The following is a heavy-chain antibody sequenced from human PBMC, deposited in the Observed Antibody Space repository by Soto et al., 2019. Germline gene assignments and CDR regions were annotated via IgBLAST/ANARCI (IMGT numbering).Heavy chain of an antibody. CDR2: IIPILGIA. CDR3: ATGEGYLGGRQD. CDR1: GGTFSSYT. J-gene: IGHJ4*02. Sequence: QVQLVQSGAEVKKPGSSVKVSCKASGGTFSSYTISWVRQAPGQGLEWMGRIIPILGIANYAQKFQGRVAINGDKATSTGYMELSSLRSEDTAVYCCATGEGYLGGRQDWGQGTLVTVSS. D-gene: IGHD1-26*01. V-gene: IGHV1-69*02.